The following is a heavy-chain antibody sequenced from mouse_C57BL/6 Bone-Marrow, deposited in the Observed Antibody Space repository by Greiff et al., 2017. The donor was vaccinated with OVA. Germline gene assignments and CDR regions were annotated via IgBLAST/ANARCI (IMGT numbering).Heavy chain of an antibody. CDR1: GYTFTSYW. CDR3: ALKPWYFDV. V-gene: IGHV1-74*01. J-gene: IGHJ1*03. CDR2: IHPSDSDT. Sequence: VQRVESGAELVKPGASVKVSCKASGYTFTSYWMHWVKQRPGQGLEWIGRIHPSDSDTNYNQKFKGKATLTVDKSSSTAYMQLSSLTSEDSAVYYCALKPWYFDVWGTGTTVTVSS.